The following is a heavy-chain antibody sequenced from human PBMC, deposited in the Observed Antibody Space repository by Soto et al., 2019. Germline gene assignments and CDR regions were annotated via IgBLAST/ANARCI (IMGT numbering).Heavy chain of an antibody. CDR3: AKGGRDGQGTNSYYRPTDY. D-gene: IGHD1-26*01. Sequence: PGGSLRLSCAASEFTFTSYAMNWVRKAPGKGLEWVSDISGSDNSPFYADYVKGRFTISRDSSKNMLYLQMNGLRVDDTAVYYCAKGGRDGQGTNSYYRPTDYWGQGTVVTVSS. V-gene: IGHV3-23*01. CDR2: ISGSDNSP. CDR1: EFTFTSYA. J-gene: IGHJ4*02.